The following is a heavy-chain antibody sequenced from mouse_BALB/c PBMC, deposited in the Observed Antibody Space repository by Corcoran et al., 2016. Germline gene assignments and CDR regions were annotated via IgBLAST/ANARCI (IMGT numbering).Heavy chain of an antibody. D-gene: IGHD1-1*01. Sequence: EVQLQQSGPELVKPGASVKISCMTSGYTFTEYTMHWVKQSHEKSLEWIGGINPNNGDTIYNQKFKVKATLTVDKSSNTTYMDLRSLTSEDSAVHYCARSYYGGSWYFDVWGAGTTVTVSS. V-gene: IGHV1-18*01. CDR3: ARSYYGGSWYFDV. CDR1: GYTFTEYT. J-gene: IGHJ1*01. CDR2: INPNNGDT.